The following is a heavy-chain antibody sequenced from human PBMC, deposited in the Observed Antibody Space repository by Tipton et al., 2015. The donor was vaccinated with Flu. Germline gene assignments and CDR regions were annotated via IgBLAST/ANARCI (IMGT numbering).Heavy chain of an antibody. J-gene: IGHJ6*02. D-gene: IGHD3-10*01. CDR1: GFTFSDHA. V-gene: IGHV3-49*04. CDR3: TRDSYSSQYYFGSAMASIRMDV. Sequence: SLRLSCTGSGFTFSDHALTWVRQAPGKGLECLGFIRSKAYGGTAQYAASVKGRFIMSRDDSRSIAFLHMNSLKTEDSAVYYCTRDSYSSQYYFGSAMASIRMDVWGQGTTVTVSS. CDR2: IRSKAYGGTA.